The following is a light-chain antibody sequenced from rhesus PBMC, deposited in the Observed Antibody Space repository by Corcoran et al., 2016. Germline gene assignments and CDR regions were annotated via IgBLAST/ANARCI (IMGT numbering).Light chain of an antibody. CDR1: QSVSSY. Sequence: EIVMTQSPATLSLSPGERATFSCRASQSVSSYVAWYHQKPEQAPRVLIYGASNRATGIPDRVSGSGSGTEFTLIISSLEPEDVGLYRCQPYNKWNRFGQGTKIEIK. V-gene: IGKV3S9*01. CDR2: GAS. J-gene: IGKJ2*01. CDR3: QPYNKWNR.